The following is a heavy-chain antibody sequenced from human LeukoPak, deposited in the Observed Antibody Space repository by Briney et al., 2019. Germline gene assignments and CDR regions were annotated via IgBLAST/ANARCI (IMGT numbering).Heavy chain of an antibody. CDR3: ARSSGSYKGDAFDI. J-gene: IGHJ3*02. CDR2: IYYSGST. D-gene: IGHD1-26*01. V-gene: IGHV4-39*07. Sequence: SETLSLTCTVSGGSISSSSYYWGWIRQPPGKGLEWIGSIYYSGSTYYNPSLKSRVTISVDTSENQFSLKLSSVTAADTAVYYCARSSGSYKGDAFDIWGQGTMVTVSS. CDR1: GGSISSSSYY.